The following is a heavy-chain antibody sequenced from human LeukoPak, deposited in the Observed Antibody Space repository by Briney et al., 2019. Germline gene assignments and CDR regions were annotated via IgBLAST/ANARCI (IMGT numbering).Heavy chain of an antibody. J-gene: IGHJ4*02. CDR3: ARGYCSSTSCWSSRYYFDY. Sequence: SETLSLTCTVSGDSISSYYWSWIRQPPGKGLEWIGYIYYSGSTNYNPSLKSRVTISVDTSKNQFSLKLSSVTAADTAVYYCARGYCSSTSCWSSRYYFDYWGQGTLVTVSS. CDR1: GDSISSYY. D-gene: IGHD2-2*01. V-gene: IGHV4-59*12. CDR2: IYYSGST.